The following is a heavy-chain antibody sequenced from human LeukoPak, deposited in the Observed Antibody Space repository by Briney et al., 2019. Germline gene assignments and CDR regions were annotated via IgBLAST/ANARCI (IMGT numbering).Heavy chain of an antibody. D-gene: IGHD5-18*01. J-gene: IGHJ4*02. Sequence: GGPLRLSCAASGFTVGSNYMSWVRQAPGKGLEWVSVIYSGGSTYYADSVKGRFTISRDNSKNTLYLQMNSLKAEDTAVYYCARDPDGYRQGHHFDYWGQGTLVTVSS. CDR3: ARDPDGYRQGHHFDY. V-gene: IGHV3-66*01. CDR1: GFTVGSNY. CDR2: IYSGGST.